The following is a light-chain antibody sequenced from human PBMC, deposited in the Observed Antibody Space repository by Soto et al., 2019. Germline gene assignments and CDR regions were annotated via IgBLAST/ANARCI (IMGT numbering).Light chain of an antibody. Sequence: QSVLTQPPSASGSPGQSITIACTGTSSDVGGYKYVSWYQQHPGKAPQLLIYEVGKRPSGVPDRFSGSKSGNTASLTVSGLQAEDEADYYCSSYAGPYNYYAFGSGSKVTVL. J-gene: IGLJ1*01. V-gene: IGLV2-8*01. CDR3: SSYAGPYNYYA. CDR2: EVG. CDR1: SSDVGGYKY.